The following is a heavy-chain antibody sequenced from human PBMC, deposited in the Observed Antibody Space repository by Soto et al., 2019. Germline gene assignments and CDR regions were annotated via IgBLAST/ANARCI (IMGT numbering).Heavy chain of an antibody. CDR1: GFTFSSYW. CDR2: IDNDGSST. V-gene: IGHV3-74*03. CDR3: AREAGGSYYRMIDY. D-gene: IGHD1-26*01. Sequence: PGGSLRLSCAASGFTFSSYWIHWVRQAPGKGLVWVSHIDNDGSSTTYADSVRGRFTISRDNSKNTLYLQMNSLRAEDTAVYYCAREAGGSYYRMIDYWGQGTLVTVSS. J-gene: IGHJ4*02.